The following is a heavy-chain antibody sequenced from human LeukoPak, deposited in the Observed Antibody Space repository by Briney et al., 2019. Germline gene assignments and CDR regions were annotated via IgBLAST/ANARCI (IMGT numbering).Heavy chain of an antibody. V-gene: IGHV4-39*07. J-gene: IGHJ6*04. CDR1: GGSISSSSYY. Sequence: ETLSLTCTVSGGSISSSSYYWGWIRQPPGKGLEWIGSIYYSGSTYYNPSLKSRVTISVDTSKNQFSLRLTSVTAADTAVYYCAPRAGKLRYFDWFRDVWGKGTTVTVSS. CDR2: IYYSGST. D-gene: IGHD3-9*01. CDR3: APRAGKLRYFDWFRDV.